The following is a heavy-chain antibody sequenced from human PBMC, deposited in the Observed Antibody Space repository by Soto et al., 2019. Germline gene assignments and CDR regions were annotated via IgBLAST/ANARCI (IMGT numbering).Heavy chain of an antibody. V-gene: IGHV4-4*02. CDR3: ASIQPGYSSSWYVY. CDR2: ICHGGGT. Sequence: QVQLQESGPGLVKPSGTLSLTCAVSGGSISSSNWWSWVRQPPGRGLEWIGEICHGGGTNYNPSLKSRVTISVDKSKNQFSLKLSSVTAADTAVYYCASIQPGYSSSWYVYWGQGTLVTVSS. J-gene: IGHJ4*02. D-gene: IGHD6-13*01. CDR1: GGSISSSNW.